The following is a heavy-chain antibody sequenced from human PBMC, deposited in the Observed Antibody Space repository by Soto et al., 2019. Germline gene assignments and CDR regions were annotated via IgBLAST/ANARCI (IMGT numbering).Heavy chain of an antibody. CDR1: GGTFSSYA. Sequence: SVKVSCKXSGGTFSSYAISWVRQAPGQGLEWMGGIIPIFGTANYAQKFQGRVTITADESTSTAYMELSSLRSEDTAVYYCARAADDYGDPNDAFDIWGQGTMVTVSS. CDR3: ARAADDYGDPNDAFDI. D-gene: IGHD4-17*01. CDR2: IIPIFGTA. J-gene: IGHJ3*02. V-gene: IGHV1-69*13.